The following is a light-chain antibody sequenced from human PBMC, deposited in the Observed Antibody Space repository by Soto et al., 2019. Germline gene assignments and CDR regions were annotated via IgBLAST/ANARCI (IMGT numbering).Light chain of an antibody. CDR3: QSYDSTLDARYV. V-gene: IGLV1-40*01. CDR1: GSNIGAGSD. J-gene: IGLJ1*01. Sequence: QSVLTQPPSVSGAPGQWVPISCTGSGSNIGAGSDVHWYQHRPGTAPKLLVFGDSHRPSGVPDRFSGSKSGTADSLAITGLQAEDEGDYYCQSYDSTLDARYVFGTGTKLTVL. CDR2: GDS.